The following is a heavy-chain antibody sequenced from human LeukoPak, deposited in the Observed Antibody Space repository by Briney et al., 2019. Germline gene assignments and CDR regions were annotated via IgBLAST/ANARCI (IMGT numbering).Heavy chain of an antibody. J-gene: IGHJ4*02. CDR2: IYYSGST. D-gene: IGHD1-26*01. CDR1: GGSISTYY. V-gene: IGHV4-59*01. Sequence: SETLSLTCTVSGGSISTYYWRWIRQPPGKGLEWIGYIYYSGSTSYDPSLKSRVTISVDTSKNQFSLKLSSVTAADTAVYYCAREEALGNGSFDYWGQGTLVTVSS. CDR3: AREEALGNGSFDY.